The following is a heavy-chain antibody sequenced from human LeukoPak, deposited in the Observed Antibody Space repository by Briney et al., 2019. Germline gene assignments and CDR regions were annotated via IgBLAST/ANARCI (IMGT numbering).Heavy chain of an antibody. Sequence: SETLSLTCTVSGGSISSSSYYWGWIRQPPGKGLEWIGYIYYSGSTYYNPSLKSRVTISVDTSKNQFSLRLSSVTAADTAVYFCARQGGYGGNGVDYYMDVWGKGTPVTVSS. CDR1: GGSISSSSYY. V-gene: IGHV4-39*01. CDR2: IYYSGST. CDR3: ARQGGYGGNGVDYYMDV. D-gene: IGHD4-23*01. J-gene: IGHJ6*03.